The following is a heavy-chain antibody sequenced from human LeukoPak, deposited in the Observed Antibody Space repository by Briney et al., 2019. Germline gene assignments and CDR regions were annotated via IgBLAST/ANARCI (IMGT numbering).Heavy chain of an antibody. Sequence: SDTLSLTCSVSGGSVSSSNFYWGGVRQAPGKGLQWIGSFYFSGSIFHNPSLKSRLLMSGEKSKNHLSLKLRSVTAADKAVYYCAERGVGPTTDAFDIWGRGTMVTVSS. D-gene: IGHD1-26*01. CDR2: FYFSGSI. J-gene: IGHJ3*02. CDR1: GGSVSSSNFY. V-gene: IGHV4-39*07. CDR3: AERGVGPTTDAFDI.